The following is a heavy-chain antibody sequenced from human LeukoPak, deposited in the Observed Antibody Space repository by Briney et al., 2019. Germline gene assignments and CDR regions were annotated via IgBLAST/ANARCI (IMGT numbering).Heavy chain of an antibody. D-gene: IGHD3-10*01. Sequence: GGSLRLACAASGFTFSSYNMNWVRRAPGKGLEWVSDISSSGSTIYFADSVKGRFTISRDNAKNSLSLQMNSLRDEDTAVYYCARLEYYYVSGNYYKLFDYWGQGTLVTVCS. CDR2: ISSSGSTI. V-gene: IGHV3-48*02. CDR3: ARLEYYYVSGNYYKLFDY. CDR1: GFTFSSYN. J-gene: IGHJ4*02.